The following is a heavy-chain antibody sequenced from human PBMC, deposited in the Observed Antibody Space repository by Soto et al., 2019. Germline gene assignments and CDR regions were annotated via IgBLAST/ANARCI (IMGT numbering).Heavy chain of an antibody. CDR1: GYTFTSYY. CDR3: ARSLAASSGYHYCYGY. Sequence: ASVKVSCKASGYTFTSYYMHWVRQAPGQGLEWMGIINPSGGSTSYAQKFQGRVTMTRDTSTSTVYMELSSLSSEDTAVYYCARSLAASSGYHYCYGYWGQGTLVTVYS. V-gene: IGHV1-46*01. J-gene: IGHJ4*02. D-gene: IGHD3-22*01. CDR2: INPSGGST.